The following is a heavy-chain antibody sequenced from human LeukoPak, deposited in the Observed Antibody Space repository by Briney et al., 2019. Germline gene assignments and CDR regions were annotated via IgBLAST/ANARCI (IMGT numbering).Heavy chain of an antibody. Sequence: GGSLRLSCAASGFTFSSYSMNWVRQASGKGLEWVSSISSSSSYIYYADSVKGRFTISRDNAKNSLYLQMDRLRAEDTAVYYCARELENWFDPWGQGTLVTVSS. V-gene: IGHV3-21*01. CDR1: GFTFSSYS. J-gene: IGHJ5*02. D-gene: IGHD1-1*01. CDR3: ARELENWFDP. CDR2: ISSSSSYI.